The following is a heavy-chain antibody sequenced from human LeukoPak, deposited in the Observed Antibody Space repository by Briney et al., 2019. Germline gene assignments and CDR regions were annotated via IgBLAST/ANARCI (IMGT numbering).Heavy chain of an antibody. D-gene: IGHD7-27*01. Sequence: ASVKVSCKASGYTFIVYYMHWVRQAPGQGLEWMGRINPNSGGTNYAQKFQGRVTITRNTFINTAYMELSSLRSDDTAVYYCARNYLGYSYWGQGSLVTVSS. CDR1: GYTFIVYY. CDR2: INPNSGGT. J-gene: IGHJ4*02. V-gene: IGHV1-2*06. CDR3: ARNYLGYSY.